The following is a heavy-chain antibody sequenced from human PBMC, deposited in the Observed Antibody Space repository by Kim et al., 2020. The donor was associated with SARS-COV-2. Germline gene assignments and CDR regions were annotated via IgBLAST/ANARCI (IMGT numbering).Heavy chain of an antibody. J-gene: IGHJ6*02. V-gene: IGHV3-30-3*01. CDR1: GFTFSSYA. CDR3: ARGKSGYYHGMDV. Sequence: GGSLRLSCAASGFTFSSYAMHWVRQAPGKGLEWVAVISYDGSNKYYADSVKGRFTNSRDNSKNTLYLQMNSLRAEDTAVYYCARGKSGYYHGMDVWGQGTTVTVSS. CDR2: ISYDGSNK. D-gene: IGHD3-10*01.